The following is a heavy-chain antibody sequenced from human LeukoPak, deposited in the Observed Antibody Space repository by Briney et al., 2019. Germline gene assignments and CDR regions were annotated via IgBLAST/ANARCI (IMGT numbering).Heavy chain of an antibody. D-gene: IGHD2-15*01. CDR1: GGSISSYY. Sequence: SESLSLTCTVSGGSISSYYWSWIRQPPGKGLEWIGYIYYSGSTNYNPSLKSRVTISVDTSKNQFSLKLSSVTAADTAVYYCARDFPPARWGQGTLVTVSS. J-gene: IGHJ4*02. CDR3: ARDFPPAR. CDR2: IYYSGST. V-gene: IGHV4-59*12.